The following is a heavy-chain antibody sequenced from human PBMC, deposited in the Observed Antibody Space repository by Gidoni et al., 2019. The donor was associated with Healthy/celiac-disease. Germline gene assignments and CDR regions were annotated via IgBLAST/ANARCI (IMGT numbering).Heavy chain of an antibody. D-gene: IGHD3-10*01. V-gene: IGHV3-23*01. CDR2: IRGSGGST. CDR3: AKRRGMVRGVHFDY. J-gene: IGHJ4*02. CDR1: EFTFRSYA. Sequence: EVQLLESGGGFVQSGGSLRLSCAASEFTFRSYAMIWVRQDPGRGLEWVSAIRGSGGSTYYADSVKGRFTISRDNSKNTLYLQMNSLRAEDTAVYYCAKRRGMVRGVHFDYWGQGTLVTVSS.